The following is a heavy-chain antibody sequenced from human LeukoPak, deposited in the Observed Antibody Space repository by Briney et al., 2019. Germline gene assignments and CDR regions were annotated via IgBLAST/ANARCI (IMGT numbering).Heavy chain of an antibody. CDR2: ISRNGIYI. CDR3: ARDGLPATVAHWFDP. CDR1: GFTFNNYT. V-gene: IGHV3-21*01. J-gene: IGHJ5*02. D-gene: IGHD2-15*01. Sequence: PGGSLRLSCAASGFTFNNYTMNWVRQAPGKGLEWVSSISRNGIYIKYVDSVKGRFTVSRDNAKNSLYLQMNSLRAEDTAVYYCARDGLPATVAHWFDPWGQGTLVTVSS.